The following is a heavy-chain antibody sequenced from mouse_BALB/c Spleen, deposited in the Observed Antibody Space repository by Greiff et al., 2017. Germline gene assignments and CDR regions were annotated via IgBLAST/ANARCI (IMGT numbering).Heavy chain of an antibody. CDR2: IWAGGST. CDR1: GFSLTSYG. D-gene: IGHD2-4*01. CDR3: ARGDYDARFAY. V-gene: IGHV2-9*02. J-gene: IGHJ3*01. Sequence: QVQLKESGPGLVAPSQSLSITCTVSGFSLTSYGVHWVRQPPGKGLEWLGVIWAGGSTNYNSALMSRLSISKDNSKSQVFLKMNSLQTDDTAMYYCARGDYDARFAYWGQGTLVTVSA.